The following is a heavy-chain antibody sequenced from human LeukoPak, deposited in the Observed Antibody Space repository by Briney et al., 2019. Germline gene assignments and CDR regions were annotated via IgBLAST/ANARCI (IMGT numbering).Heavy chain of an antibody. CDR3: ARGAPGYYDYYYYGMDV. V-gene: IGHV4-59*01. Sequence: SETLSLTCTVSGGSISSYYWSWIRQPPGRGLEWIGYIYYSGSTNYNPSLKSRVTISVDTSKNQFSLKLSSVPAADTAVYYCARGAPGYYDYYYYGMDVWGQGTTVTVSS. J-gene: IGHJ6*02. CDR2: IYYSGST. D-gene: IGHD3-16*01. CDR1: GGSISSYY.